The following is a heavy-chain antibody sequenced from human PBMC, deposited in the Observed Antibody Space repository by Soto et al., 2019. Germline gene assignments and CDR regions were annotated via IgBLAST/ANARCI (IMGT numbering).Heavy chain of an antibody. CDR3: ARDRQEVYSGYRAPSYYFDY. CDR1: GFTFSSYA. D-gene: IGHD5-12*01. V-gene: IGHV3-30-3*01. J-gene: IGHJ4*02. CDR2: ISYDGSNK. Sequence: GGSLRLSCAASGFTFSSYAMHWVRQAPGKGLEWVAVISYDGSNKYYADSVKGRFTISRDNSKNTLYLQMNSLRAEDTAVYYCARDRQEVYSGYRAPSYYFDYWGQGTLVTVSS.